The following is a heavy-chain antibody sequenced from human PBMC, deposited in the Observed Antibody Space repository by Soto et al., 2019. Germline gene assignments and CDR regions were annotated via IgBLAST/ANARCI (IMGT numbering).Heavy chain of an antibody. CDR2: INHSGNT. Sequence: KASETLSLTCAVYGGSFSGYHWSWIRQPPGKGLEWIGEINHSGNTSYNPSLKSRVTISVDTSKNQFSLKLSSVTAADTAVYYCARAPPGVKWFDPWGQGTLVTVSS. CDR3: ARAPPGVKWFDP. CDR1: GGSFSGYH. V-gene: IGHV4-34*01. D-gene: IGHD3-10*01. J-gene: IGHJ5*02.